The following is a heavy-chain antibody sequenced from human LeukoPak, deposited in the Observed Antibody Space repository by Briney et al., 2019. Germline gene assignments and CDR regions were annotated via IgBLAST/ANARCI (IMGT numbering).Heavy chain of an antibody. CDR3: AKDYDYDSSGLNWFDP. CDR2: IRYDGNNR. J-gene: IGHJ5*02. D-gene: IGHD3-22*01. Sequence: TGGSLRLSCAASGFTFSSYWMSWVRQAPGKGLEWVTFIRYDGNNRYYADSVKGRFTISRDNSKNTLYLQMNSLRAEDTAVYYCAKDYDYDSSGLNWFDPWGQGTLVTVSS. V-gene: IGHV3-30*02. CDR1: GFTFSSYW.